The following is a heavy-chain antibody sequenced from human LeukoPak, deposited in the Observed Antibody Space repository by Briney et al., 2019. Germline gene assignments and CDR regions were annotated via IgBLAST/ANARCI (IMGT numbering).Heavy chain of an antibody. Sequence: GGSLRLSCAAPGFTFSSYSMNWVRQAPGKGLEWVSSISSSSSYIYYADSVKGRFTISRDNSKNTLYLQMNSLRAEDTAVYYCARVSIAVAGTYYGMDVWGQGTTVTVSS. CDR2: ISSSSSYI. V-gene: IGHV3-21*01. CDR3: ARVSIAVAGTYYGMDV. D-gene: IGHD6-19*01. CDR1: GFTFSSYS. J-gene: IGHJ6*02.